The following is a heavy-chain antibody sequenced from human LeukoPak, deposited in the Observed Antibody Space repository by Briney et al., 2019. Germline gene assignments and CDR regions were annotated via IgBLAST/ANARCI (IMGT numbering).Heavy chain of an antibody. V-gene: IGHV1-2*02. CDR2: INPNSGGT. Sequence: GASVKVSCKASGYTFTGYYMHWVRQAPGQGLEWMGWINPNSGGTNYAQKFQGGVTMARDTSISTAYMELSRLRSDDTAVYYCARYSLPVGAAAGIGEAAEIDYWGQGTLVTVSS. J-gene: IGHJ4*02. CDR3: ARYSLPVGAAAGIGEAAEIDY. D-gene: IGHD6-13*01. CDR1: GYTFTGYY.